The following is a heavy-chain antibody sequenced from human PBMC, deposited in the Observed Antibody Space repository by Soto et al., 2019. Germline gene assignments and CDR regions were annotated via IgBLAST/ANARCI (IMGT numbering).Heavy chain of an antibody. CDR1: DFTFSSYG. V-gene: IGHV3-30*18. CDR3: AKDAYYHDSSGYYVFDY. J-gene: IGHJ4*02. D-gene: IGHD3-22*01. CDR2: ISYDGSNK. Sequence: QVQLVESGGGVVQPGRSLTLSCAASDFTFSSYGIHWVRQAPGKGLEWVAVISYDGSNKQYGDCVKGRFTMSRDNSKNTVHLQMNSLRVEYTAVYYCAKDAYYHDSSGYYVFDYWGQGTLVTVSS.